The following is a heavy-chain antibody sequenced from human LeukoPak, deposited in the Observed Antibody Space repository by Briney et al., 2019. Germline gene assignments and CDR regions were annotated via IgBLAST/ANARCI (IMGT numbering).Heavy chain of an antibody. CDR1: GGSFNEYF. CDR2: VYSDGIA. V-gene: IGHV4-59*12. D-gene: IGHD1-1*01. J-gene: IGHJ6*03. Sequence: SETLSLTCTVSGGSFNEYFWSWIRQPPGRGLEWIGYVYSDGIADYSPSPKGRATISVDSSKNQVSLSLRSVTAADTAVYYCAREAKNEVRPEYYYYMDVWGKGTTVTVSS. CDR3: AREAKNEVRPEYYYYMDV.